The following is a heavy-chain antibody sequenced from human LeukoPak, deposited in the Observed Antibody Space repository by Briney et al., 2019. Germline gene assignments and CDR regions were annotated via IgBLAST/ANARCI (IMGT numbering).Heavy chain of an antibody. D-gene: IGHD6-13*01. V-gene: IGHV1-69*13. CDR3: ARALRQQLVRGAFDI. CDR2: IIPIFGTA. Sequence: SVEVSCKASGGTFSSYAISWVRQAPGQGLEWMGGIIPIFGTANYAQKFQGRVTITADESTSTAYMELSSLRSEDTAVYYCARALRQQLVRGAFDIWGQGTMVTVSS. J-gene: IGHJ3*02. CDR1: GGTFSSYA.